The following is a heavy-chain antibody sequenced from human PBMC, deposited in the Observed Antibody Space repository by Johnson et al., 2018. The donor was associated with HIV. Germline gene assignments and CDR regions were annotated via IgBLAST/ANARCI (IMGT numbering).Heavy chain of an antibody. CDR3: ARGKKQWLDEDAFDI. V-gene: IGHV3-48*04. Sequence: VQLVESGGGVVQPGRSLRLSCAASGFTLRNCAINWGRRAPGKGLEWVSHITRTDLRTFYADSVRGRFTISRDNAKNSLYLQMNSLRAEDTAVYYCARGKKQWLDEDAFDIWGQGTMVTVSS. CDR2: ITRTDLRT. J-gene: IGHJ3*02. D-gene: IGHD6-19*01. CDR1: GFTLRNCA.